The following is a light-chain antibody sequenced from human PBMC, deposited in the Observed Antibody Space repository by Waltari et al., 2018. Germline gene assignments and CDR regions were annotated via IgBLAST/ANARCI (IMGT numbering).Light chain of an antibody. Sequence: EIVLTQSPATLSLSPGQRATLSCRTSQSVSSFLAWYQQRPGQAPRLLIYDASTRATGIPARFSGSGSGTDFTLTISSLDPDDLAVYYCQQRSSWPLTFGGGTRVQIK. CDR3: QQRSSWPLT. J-gene: IGKJ4*01. CDR2: DAS. V-gene: IGKV3-11*01. CDR1: QSVSSF.